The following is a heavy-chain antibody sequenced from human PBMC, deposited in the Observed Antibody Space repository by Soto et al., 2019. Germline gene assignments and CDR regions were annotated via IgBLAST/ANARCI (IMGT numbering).Heavy chain of an antibody. CDR2: INCDGSNK. D-gene: IGHD6-19*01. J-gene: IGHJ6*02. CDR3: ARDVSLYSSGLYYYYYYGMDV. Sequence: PGGSLRLSCAASGFTFDDYGMSWVRQAPGKGLEWVAVINCDGSNKGYADSVKGRFTISRDNSKNTLYLQMNSLRAEDTAVYYCARDVSLYSSGLYYYYYYGMDVWGQGTTVTVSS. V-gene: IGHV3-20*04. CDR1: GFTFDDYG.